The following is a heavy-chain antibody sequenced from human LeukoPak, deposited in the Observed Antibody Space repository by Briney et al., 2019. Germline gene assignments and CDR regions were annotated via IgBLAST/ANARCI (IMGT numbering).Heavy chain of an antibody. CDR3: AKSKDDYGDYLFDY. V-gene: IGHV3-23*01. D-gene: IGHD4-17*01. Sequence: GGSLRLSCAASGFTFSSYAMSWVRQAPGKGLEWVSAISGSGGSTYYADSVKGRFTISRDNSKNTLYLQVNSLRAEDTAVYYCAKSKDDYGDYLFDYWGQGTLVTVSS. CDR2: ISGSGGST. J-gene: IGHJ4*02. CDR1: GFTFSSYA.